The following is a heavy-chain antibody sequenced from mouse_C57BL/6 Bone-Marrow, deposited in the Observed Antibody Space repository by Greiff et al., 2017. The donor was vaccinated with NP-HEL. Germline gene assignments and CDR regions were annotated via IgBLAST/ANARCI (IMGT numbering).Heavy chain of an antibody. Sequence: VQLKESGPELVKPGASVKMSCKASGYTFTDYNMHWVKQSHGKSLEWIGYINPNNGGTSYNQKFKGKATLTVNKSSSTAYMELRSLTSEDSAVYYCARRGDSNYGFAYWGQGTLVTVSA. J-gene: IGHJ3*01. CDR3: ARRGDSNYGFAY. CDR1: GYTFTDYN. CDR2: INPNNGGT. D-gene: IGHD2-5*01. V-gene: IGHV1-22*01.